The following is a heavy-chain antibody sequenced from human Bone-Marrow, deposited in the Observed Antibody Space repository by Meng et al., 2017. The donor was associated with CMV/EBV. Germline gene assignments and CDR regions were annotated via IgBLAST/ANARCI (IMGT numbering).Heavy chain of an antibody. Sequence: SVKVSCKASGGTFSSYAISWVRQAPGQGLEWMGGIIPIFGTANYAQKFQGRVTITTDESTSTAHMELSSLRSEDTAVYYCARDGYCSSTSCYGWLDPWGQGTLVTVSS. D-gene: IGHD2-2*01. CDR2: IIPIFGTA. CDR1: GGTFSSYA. J-gene: IGHJ5*02. V-gene: IGHV1-69*05. CDR3: ARDGYCSSTSCYGWLDP.